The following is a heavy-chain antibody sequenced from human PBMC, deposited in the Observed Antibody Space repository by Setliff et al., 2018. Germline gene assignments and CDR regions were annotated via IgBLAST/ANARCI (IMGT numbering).Heavy chain of an antibody. Sequence: PSETLSLTCTVSGGSISPYFWSWIRQPPGKGLEWIGSISFGGNTYYNPSLKSRVTISLEMSKNQFSLTLSSVTAADTAVYYCARARPATIAGVVPGVADFGIDVWGQGTTVTVSS. D-gene: IGHD2-2*01. CDR2: ISFGGNT. CDR1: GGSISPYF. J-gene: IGHJ6*02. V-gene: IGHV4-59*12. CDR3: ARARPATIAGVVPGVADFGIDV.